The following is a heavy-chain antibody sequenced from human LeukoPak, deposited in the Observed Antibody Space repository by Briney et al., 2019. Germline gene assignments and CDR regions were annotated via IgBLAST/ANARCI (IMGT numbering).Heavy chain of an antibody. CDR2: IYENGGTT. V-gene: IGHV3-23*01. J-gene: IGHJ4*02. CDR1: GFTFRSHA. Sequence: TGGPLRLSCVGSGFTFRSHAMSWVRQAPEKGLEFVSGIYENGGTTYYADSVEGRFSISRDNSKNTLYLQMDSLRGEDTAVYYCAKDFRIGYSAHFDYWGQGALVTVSS. CDR3: AKDFRIGYSAHFDY. D-gene: IGHD2-21*01.